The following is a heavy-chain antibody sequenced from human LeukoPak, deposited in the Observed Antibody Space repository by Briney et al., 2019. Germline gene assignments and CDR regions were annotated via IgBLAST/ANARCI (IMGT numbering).Heavy chain of an antibody. J-gene: IGHJ3*02. CDR1: GGTFSSYA. CDR3: ASPNSGYSYGDDAFDI. CDR2: IIPIFATA. V-gene: IGHV1-69*13. Sequence: SVKVSCXASGGTFSSYAISWVRQAPGQGLGWMGGIIPIFATANFAQKFQGRVTITADESTSTAYMELSSLRSEDTAVYYCASPNSGYSYGDDAFDIWGQGTMVTVSS. D-gene: IGHD5-18*01.